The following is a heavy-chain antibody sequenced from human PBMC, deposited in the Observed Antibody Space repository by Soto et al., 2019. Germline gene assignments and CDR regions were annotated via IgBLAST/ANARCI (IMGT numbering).Heavy chain of an antibody. CDR3: ARVSGYSYGYRFDY. CDR2: MNPNSGNT. D-gene: IGHD5-18*01. J-gene: IGHJ4*02. CDR1: GYTFTSYD. V-gene: IGHV1-8*01. Sequence: QVQLVQSGAEVKKPGASVKVSCKASGYTFTSYDINWVRQATGQGLEWMGWMNPNSGNTGYAQKFQGRVTMTRNNSISTAYMELSRLRSEDTAVYYCARVSGYSYGYRFDYWGQGTLVTVSS.